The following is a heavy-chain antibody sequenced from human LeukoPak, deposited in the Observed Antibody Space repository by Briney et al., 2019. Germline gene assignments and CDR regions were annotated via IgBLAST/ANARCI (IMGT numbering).Heavy chain of an antibody. J-gene: IGHJ5*01. CDR1: GFTFSTYG. CDR3: ARDRQEQHQVGSGNHLDNWFDS. V-gene: IGHV3-33*01. CDR2: TFYDGSKS. D-gene: IGHD1-26*01. Sequence: GGSLRLSCAASGFTFSTYGFHWVRQAPGKGLEWVAATFYDGSKSFYTDSVKGRFTISRDNSKNTLYLQMNSLRAEDSAVYYCARDRQEQHQVGSGNHLDNWFDSWGQGTLVTVSS.